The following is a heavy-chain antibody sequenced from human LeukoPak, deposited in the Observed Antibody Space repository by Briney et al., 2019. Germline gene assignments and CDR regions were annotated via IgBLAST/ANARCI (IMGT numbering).Heavy chain of an antibody. CDR1: GGSISGTSYC. D-gene: IGHD1-1*01. CDR2: HYHTGRI. CDR3: ARGGSDNWGLFDN. Sequence: SETLSLTCSVSGGSISGTSYCWGWIRQPPGKGPEWIGSHYHTGRIYHNPSLNSRVTISVDTSKNQFSLKLSSVTDADTAVYYCARGGSDNWGLFDNWGRGTLVTVSS. V-gene: IGHV4-39*07. J-gene: IGHJ4*02.